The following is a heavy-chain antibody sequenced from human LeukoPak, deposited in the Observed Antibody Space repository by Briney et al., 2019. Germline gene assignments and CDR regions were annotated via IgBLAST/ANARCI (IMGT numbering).Heavy chain of an antibody. CDR1: GFTFDDYA. CDR2: ISWNSGSI. Sequence: GGSLRLSCAASGFTFDDYAMHWVRQAPGKGLEWVSGISWNSGSIGYADSVKGRFTISRDNAKNSLYLQMNSLRAEDTALYYCAKDIVDGSEKSNYYFDYWGQGTLVTVSS. V-gene: IGHV3-9*01. D-gene: IGHD3-10*01. J-gene: IGHJ4*02. CDR3: AKDIVDGSEKSNYYFDY.